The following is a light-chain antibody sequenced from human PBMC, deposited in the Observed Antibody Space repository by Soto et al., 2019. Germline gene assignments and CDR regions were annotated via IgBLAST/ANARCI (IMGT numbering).Light chain of an antibody. J-gene: IGKJ1*01. CDR2: DAS. V-gene: IGKV1-5*01. CDR1: QNINIW. CDR3: RQYNSYSWT. Sequence: DIQMTQSPSTLSATAGDRVTITCRASQNINIWLAWYQQKPGEAPKLLIFDASSLESGVPSRFSGSGSGTEFTLTISSLQPDDFATYYCRQYNSYSWTFGQGTKVDNK.